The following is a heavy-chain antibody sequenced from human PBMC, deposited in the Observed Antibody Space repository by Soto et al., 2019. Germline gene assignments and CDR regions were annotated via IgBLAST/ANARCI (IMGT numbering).Heavy chain of an antibody. CDR1: GYTFTSYD. CDR3: ARDLVGSGYSGYDYVRNYGMDV. J-gene: IGHJ6*02. CDR2: MNPNSGNT. D-gene: IGHD5-12*01. Sequence: VPVKVSCKASGYTFTSYDINWARQATGQGLEWMGWMNPNSGNTNYAQKFQGWVTMTRDTSISTAYMELSRLRSDDTAVYYCARDLVGSGYSGYDYVRNYGMDVWGQGTTVTVSS. V-gene: IGHV1-2*04.